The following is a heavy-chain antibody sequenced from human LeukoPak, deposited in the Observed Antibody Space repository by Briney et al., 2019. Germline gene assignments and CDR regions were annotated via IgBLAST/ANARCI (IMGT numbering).Heavy chain of an antibody. Sequence: GGSLRLSCAASGFTFSSYAMSWVRQASGKGLEWVSAISGSGGSTYYADSVKGRFTISRDNSKNTLYLQMNSLRAEDTAVYYCASGGTITSGWVGAFDIWGQGTMVTVSS. CDR2: ISGSGGST. CDR3: ASGGTITSGWVGAFDI. J-gene: IGHJ3*02. D-gene: IGHD6-19*01. CDR1: GFTFSSYA. V-gene: IGHV3-23*01.